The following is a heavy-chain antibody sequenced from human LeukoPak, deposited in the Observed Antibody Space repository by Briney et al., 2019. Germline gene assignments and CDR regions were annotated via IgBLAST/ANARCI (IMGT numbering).Heavy chain of an antibody. CDR2: IYCSGST. CDR1: GGSISSYY. CDR3: ARSVSTFDL. V-gene: IGHV4-59*08. J-gene: IGHJ5*02. Sequence: SETLSLTCTVSGGSISSYYWSWIRQTPGKGLEWIGYIYCSGSTNYNPSLKSRVTISVGTSKNQFSLKLSSVTAADTAVYYCARSVSTFDLWGQGTLVTVSS.